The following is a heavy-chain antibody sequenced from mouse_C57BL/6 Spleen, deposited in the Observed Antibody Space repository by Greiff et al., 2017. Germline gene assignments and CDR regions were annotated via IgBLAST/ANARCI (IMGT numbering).Heavy chain of an antibody. J-gene: IGHJ2*01. V-gene: IGHV1-55*01. CDR1: GYTFTSYW. D-gene: IGHD1-1*01. CDR3: ARYSRPYFDC. Sequence: VQLQQSGAELVKPGASVKMSCKASGYTFTSYWITWVKQRPGQGLEWIGDIYPGSGSTNYNEKFKSKATLTVDTSSSTAYMQLSSLTSEDSAVYYCARYSRPYFDCWGQGTTLTVSS. CDR2: IYPGSGST.